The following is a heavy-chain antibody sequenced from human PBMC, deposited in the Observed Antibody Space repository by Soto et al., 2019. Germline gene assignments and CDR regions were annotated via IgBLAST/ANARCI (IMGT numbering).Heavy chain of an antibody. J-gene: IGHJ4*02. Sequence: SETLSLTCTASGGSMSSYYWTWLRQSPGRGLEWIGYISYSGSTYYNPSLKSRVTISADTSKNQLSLRMNSMIAADTAVYYCARADPDASVGYWGQGTLVTVSS. V-gene: IGHV4-59*01. CDR3: ARADPDASVGY. CDR1: GGSMSSYY. CDR2: ISYSGST. D-gene: IGHD2-15*01.